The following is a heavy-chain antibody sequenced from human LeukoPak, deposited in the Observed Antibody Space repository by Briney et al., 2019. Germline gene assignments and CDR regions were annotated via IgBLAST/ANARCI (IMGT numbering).Heavy chain of an antibody. V-gene: IGHV1-18*04. J-gene: IGHJ4*02. Sequence: ASVKASCKASGYTFTGYYMHWVRQAPGQGLEWMGWISAYNGNTNYAQKLQGRVTMTTNTSTSTAYMELRSLRSDDTAVYYCARGLEMYYFDYWGQGTLVTVSS. D-gene: IGHD5-24*01. CDR2: ISAYNGNT. CDR3: ARGLEMYYFDY. CDR1: GYTFTGYY.